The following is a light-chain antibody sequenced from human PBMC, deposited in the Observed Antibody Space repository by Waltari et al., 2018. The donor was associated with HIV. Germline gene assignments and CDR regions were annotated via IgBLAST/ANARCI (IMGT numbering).Light chain of an antibody. CDR3: QQYYNWPPLT. CDR2: GAS. V-gene: IGKV3-15*01. Sequence: EIVLTQSPATLSVSPGERATLSCRASQSVRTSLAWYQQRPDQPPRLLVYGASTRATDIPARFSGSGSGTDFTLTISSLQSEDFAVYYCQQYYNWPPLTFGGGTKVEI. CDR1: QSVRTS. J-gene: IGKJ4*01.